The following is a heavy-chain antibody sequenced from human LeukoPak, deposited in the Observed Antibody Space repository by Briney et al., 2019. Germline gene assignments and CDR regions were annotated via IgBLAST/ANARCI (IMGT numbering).Heavy chain of an antibody. D-gene: IGHD3-22*01. CDR1: GFTFSDYN. J-gene: IGHJ3*02. CDR2: ISRSGSTK. V-gene: IGHV3-11*04. CDR3: ARTPGPLRRGFGFDI. Sequence: GGSLRLSCAASGFTFSDYNMRWIRQAPGKGLEWVSSISRSGSTKYYADSVKGRFTISRDNAKNSLFLQMNSLRAEDTAVFYCARTPGPLRRGFGFDIWGQGTMVTVSS.